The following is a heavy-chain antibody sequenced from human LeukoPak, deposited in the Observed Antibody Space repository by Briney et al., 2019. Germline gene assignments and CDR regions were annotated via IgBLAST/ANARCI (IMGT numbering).Heavy chain of an antibody. Sequence: GGSLRLSCAASGFTFSSYAMHWVRQAPGKGLEWVAVISYDGSNKYYADSVKGRFTISRDNSKNTLYLQMNSLRAEDTAVYYCARERTTVTEYYFDYWGQGTLVTVSS. V-gene: IGHV3-30*14. D-gene: IGHD4-17*01. CDR2: ISYDGSNK. CDR1: GFTFSSYA. J-gene: IGHJ4*02. CDR3: ARERTTVTEYYFDY.